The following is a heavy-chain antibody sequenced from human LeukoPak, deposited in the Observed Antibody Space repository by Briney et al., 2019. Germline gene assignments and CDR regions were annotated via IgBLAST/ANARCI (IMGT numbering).Heavy chain of an antibody. CDR1: GGTFSSYS. D-gene: IGHD3-22*01. Sequence: GASVKVSCKASGGTFSSYSINWVRQVPGQGLEWMGIINPSGGSTSYAQKFQGRVTMTRDMSTSTVYMELSSLRSEDTAVYYCARDLGYYDSSGLISGDYFDYWGQGTLVTVSS. CDR3: ARDLGYYDSSGLISGDYFDY. J-gene: IGHJ4*02. V-gene: IGHV1-46*01. CDR2: INPSGGST.